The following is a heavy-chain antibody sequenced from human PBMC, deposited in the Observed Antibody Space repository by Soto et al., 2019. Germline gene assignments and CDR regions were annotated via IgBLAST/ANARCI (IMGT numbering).Heavy chain of an antibody. D-gene: IGHD6-19*01. V-gene: IGHV4-4*07. CDR2: IHTSGSS. CDR1: GGSISPHY. Sequence: QVQLQESGPGLVKPSETLSLSCNVSGGSISPHYVNWIRQPAGKGLEWIGRIHTSGSSDYSRSLKSRVTMSVDTSKKQFSLKLNSVTAADTAVYYCAREVYTSGWNYDYWGQGILATVSS. J-gene: IGHJ4*02. CDR3: AREVYTSGWNYDY.